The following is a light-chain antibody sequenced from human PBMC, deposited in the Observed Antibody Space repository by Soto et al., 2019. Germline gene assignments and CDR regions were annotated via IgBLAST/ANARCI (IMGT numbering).Light chain of an antibody. CDR2: GAS. CDR1: QSVTNS. Sequence: ETVLTQSPATLSFSPGERATLSCRASQSVTNSLAWYQQKPGQAPRLLIYGASSRATGIPDRFSGSGSETDFTLTISRLEPDDFAVYYCQQYGSSPWTFGQGTKVDIK. CDR3: QQYGSSPWT. V-gene: IGKV3-20*01. J-gene: IGKJ1*01.